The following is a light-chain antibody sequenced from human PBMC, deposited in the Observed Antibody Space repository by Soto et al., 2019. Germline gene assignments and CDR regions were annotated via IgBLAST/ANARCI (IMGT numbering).Light chain of an antibody. Sequence: EIVLTQSPGTLSLSPGERATRSCRASQSVSSSYLAWYQQKPGQAPRLLIYGASSRATGIPDRFSGSGSGTDFTLTIIRLEPEDFATYYCQQCDSTPHTFGGGTKVEI. CDR3: QQCDSTPHT. CDR2: GAS. CDR1: QSVSSSY. J-gene: IGKJ4*01. V-gene: IGKV3-20*01.